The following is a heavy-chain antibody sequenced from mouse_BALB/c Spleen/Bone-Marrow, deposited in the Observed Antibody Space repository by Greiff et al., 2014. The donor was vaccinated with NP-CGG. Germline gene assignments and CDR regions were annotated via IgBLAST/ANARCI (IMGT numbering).Heavy chain of an antibody. CDR2: IYPGNSDT. J-gene: IGHJ4*01. D-gene: IGHD2-2*01. CDR3: TNGYDYYAMDY. V-gene: IGHV1-5*01. CDR1: GYSFTSYW. Sequence: EVQLQQSGTVLARPGASVKMSCKASGYSFTSYWMHWVKQRPGQGLEWIGAIYPGNSDTSYNQKFKGKAKLAAVTSASTAYMELSSLTNEDSVVYYCTNGYDYYAMDYWGQGTSVTVSS.